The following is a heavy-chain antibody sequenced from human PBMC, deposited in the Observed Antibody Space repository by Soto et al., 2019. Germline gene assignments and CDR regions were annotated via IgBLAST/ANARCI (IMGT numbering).Heavy chain of an antibody. CDR3: AKGISSGWSKNLFDP. D-gene: IGHD3-22*01. CDR2: ISGSGGNT. Sequence: PGGSLRLSCAASGFSFNNDAMSWVRQAPGKGLEWVSAISGSGGNTYYAASVKGRFTISRDNSKNTLALQMNSLRAEDTAIYYCAKGISSGWSKNLFDPWGQGTLVIVSS. J-gene: IGHJ5*02. CDR1: GFSFNNDA. V-gene: IGHV3-23*01.